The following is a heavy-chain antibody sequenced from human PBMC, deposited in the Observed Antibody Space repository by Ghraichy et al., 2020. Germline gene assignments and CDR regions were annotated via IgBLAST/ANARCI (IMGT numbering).Heavy chain of an antibody. Sequence: GPLRLSCTVSGGSISSSSYYWGWIRQPPGKGLEWIGSIYYSGSTYYNPSLKSRVTISVDTSKNQFSLKLSSVTAADTAVYYCARLPVHCSSTSCWPRAYYYGMDVWGQGTTVTVSS. CDR1: GGSISSSSYY. CDR2: IYYSGST. J-gene: IGHJ6*02. V-gene: IGHV4-39*01. D-gene: IGHD2-2*01. CDR3: ARLPVHCSSTSCWPRAYYYGMDV.